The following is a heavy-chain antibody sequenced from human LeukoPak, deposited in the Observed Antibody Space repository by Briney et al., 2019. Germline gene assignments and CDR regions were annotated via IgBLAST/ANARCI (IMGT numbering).Heavy chain of an antibody. D-gene: IGHD3-22*01. CDR1: GGSISSSSYY. Sequence: SETLSLTCTVSGGSISSSSYYWGWIRQPPGKGLEWIGSIYYSGSTYYNPSLKSRVTISVDTSKNQFSLKLSSVTAADTAVYYCARHGDGTYYDSSGYHFDYWGQGTLVTVSS. J-gene: IGHJ4*02. V-gene: IGHV4-39*01. CDR2: IYYSGST. CDR3: ARHGDGTYYDSSGYHFDY.